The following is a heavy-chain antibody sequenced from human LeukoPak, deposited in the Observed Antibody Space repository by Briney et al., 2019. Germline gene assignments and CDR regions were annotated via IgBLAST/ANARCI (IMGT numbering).Heavy chain of an antibody. D-gene: IGHD5-18*01. CDR3: ARDRGYSYGPFDY. CDR1: GFTFSTYS. CDR2: ISSSSSYI. J-gene: IGHJ4*02. Sequence: GGSLRLSCAASGFTFSTYSMNWVRQAPGKGLEWVSSISSSSSYIYYADSVKGRFTISRDNAKNSLYLQRNSLRAEDTAVYYCARDRGYSYGPFDYWGQGTLVTVSS. V-gene: IGHV3-21*01.